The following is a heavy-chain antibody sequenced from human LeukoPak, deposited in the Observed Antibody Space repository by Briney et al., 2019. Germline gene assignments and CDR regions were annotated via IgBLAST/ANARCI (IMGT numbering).Heavy chain of an antibody. V-gene: IGHV4-30-2*01. CDR3: ARARVDTAMVPNYYFDY. Sequence: SQTLSLTCAVSGGSISSGGYSWSWIRQPPGKGLEWIGTIYHSGSTYYNPSLKSRVTISVDRSKNQFSLKLSSVTAADTAVYYCARARVDTAMVPNYYFDYWGQGTLVTVSS. J-gene: IGHJ4*02. CDR1: GGSISSGGYS. CDR2: IYHSGST. D-gene: IGHD5-18*01.